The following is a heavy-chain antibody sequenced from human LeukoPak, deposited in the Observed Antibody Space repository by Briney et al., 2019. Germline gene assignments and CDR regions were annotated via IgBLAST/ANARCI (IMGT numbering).Heavy chain of an antibody. J-gene: IGHJ4*02. V-gene: IGHV4-34*01. CDR3: ARGTPFNVWGSYRRFYYFDY. D-gene: IGHD3-16*02. Sequence: KPSETLSLTCAVYGGSFSGYYWSWIRQPPGKGLEWIGEINHSGSTNYNPSLKSRVTISVDTSKNQFSLKLSSVTAADTAVYYCARGTPFNVWGSYRRFYYFDYWGQGTLVTVSS. CDR1: GGSFSGYY. CDR2: INHSGST.